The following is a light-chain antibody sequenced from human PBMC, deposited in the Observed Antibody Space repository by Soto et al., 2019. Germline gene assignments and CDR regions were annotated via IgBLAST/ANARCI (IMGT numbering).Light chain of an antibody. J-gene: IGKJ2*01. CDR3: QHTYSFPYT. Sequence: DIQMTQSPSSLSASVQDRVTITCRASQSIFSYVNWYQQKPGKAPKLLIYTSSKLQSGVPSRFSGSGKGTDFTLTISSLQPEDVATYYCQHTYSFPYTFGQGTKLDIK. V-gene: IGKV1-39*01. CDR1: QSIFSY. CDR2: TSS.